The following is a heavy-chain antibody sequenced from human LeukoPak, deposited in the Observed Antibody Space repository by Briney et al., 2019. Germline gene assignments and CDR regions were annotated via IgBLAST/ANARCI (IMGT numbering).Heavy chain of an antibody. D-gene: IGHD3-10*01. CDR2: ISSNGGST. J-gene: IGHJ6*04. CDR1: GFTFSSYA. CDR3: ARGQGGQLWFGESFQLDV. Sequence: PGGSLRLSCAASGFTFSSYAMHWVRQAPGKGLEYVSAISSNGGSTYYANSVKGRFTISRDNSKNTLYLQMGSLRAEDMAVYYCARGQGGQLWFGESFQLDVWGKGTTVTVSS. V-gene: IGHV3-64*01.